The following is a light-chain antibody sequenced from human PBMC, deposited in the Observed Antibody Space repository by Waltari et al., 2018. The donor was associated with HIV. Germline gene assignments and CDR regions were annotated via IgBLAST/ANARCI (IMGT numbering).Light chain of an antibody. J-gene: IGLJ1*01. V-gene: IGLV2-11*01. CDR2: HVN. CDR3: CSYACSQVDV. Sequence: QSALTQPRSVSGSPGPSVTLHCTGTSSDVRGYYLVSWYQQRPGKAPKLMIYHVNTRPSGGPHRFSVSSSGNTAPLTISGLQAEAEADYYCCSYACSQVDVCGTGTKVTIL. CDR1: SSDVRGYYL.